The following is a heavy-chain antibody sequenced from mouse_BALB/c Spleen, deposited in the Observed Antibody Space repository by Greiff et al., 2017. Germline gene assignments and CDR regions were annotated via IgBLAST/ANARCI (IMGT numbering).Heavy chain of an antibody. J-gene: IGHJ3*01. Sequence: VQLKQSGTVLARPGASVKMSCKASGYTFTSYWMHWVKQRPGQGLEWIGAIYPGNSDTSYNQKFKGKAKVTAVTSASTAYMELSSLTNEDSAVYCCTREGGKGWFAYWGQGTLVTVSA. CDR2: IYPGNSDT. CDR3: TREGGKGWFAY. D-gene: IGHD2-1*01. V-gene: IGHV1-5*01. CDR1: GYTFTSYW.